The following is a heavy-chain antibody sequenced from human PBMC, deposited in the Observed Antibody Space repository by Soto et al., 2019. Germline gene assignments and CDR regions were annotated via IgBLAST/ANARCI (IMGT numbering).Heavy chain of an antibody. D-gene: IGHD1-26*01. CDR3: ARTRATSWFDP. CDR1: GDSISSSNYY. Sequence: SETLSLTCTVSGDSISSSNYYWGWIRQPPGKGLEWIGSMYNGGSTYYNPSLKSRVTISVDTSKNQYSLKLSSVTAEDTAVYYCARTRATSWFDPWGQGTLVTVSS. V-gene: IGHV4-39*07. J-gene: IGHJ5*02. CDR2: MYNGGST.